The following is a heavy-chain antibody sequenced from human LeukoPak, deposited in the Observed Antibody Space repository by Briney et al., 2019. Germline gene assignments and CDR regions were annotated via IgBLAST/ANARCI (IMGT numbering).Heavy chain of an antibody. D-gene: IGHD4-17*01. Sequence: SETLSLTCTVSGDSINSYYWNWIRQPAGKGLEWIGRIYSSGSANYNSSLKSRVTMSVDTSKNPFSLKLNSVTAADTAMYYCARDKSDKRITVTTYAFDIWGQGTMVTVSS. CDR2: IYSSGSA. V-gene: IGHV4-4*07. J-gene: IGHJ3*02. CDR1: GDSINSYY. CDR3: ARDKSDKRITVTTYAFDI.